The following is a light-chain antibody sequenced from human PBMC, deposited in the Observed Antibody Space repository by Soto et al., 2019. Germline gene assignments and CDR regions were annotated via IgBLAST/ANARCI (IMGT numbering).Light chain of an antibody. CDR1: RDITNY. J-gene: IGKJ4*01. Sequence: DIQLTQSPSFLSASVGDRVTITCRASRDITNYLAWYQQKPGKAPNLLIYAASTLQSGVPSRFSGSGSGTEFTLTINSLQPEEFATYYCQQFYTYPVTFGGGAKVEIK. CDR2: AAS. V-gene: IGKV1-9*01. CDR3: QQFYTYPVT.